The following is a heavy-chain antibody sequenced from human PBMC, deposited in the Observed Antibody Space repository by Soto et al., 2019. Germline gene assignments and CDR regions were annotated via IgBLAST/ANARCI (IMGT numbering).Heavy chain of an antibody. J-gene: IGHJ4*02. V-gene: IGHV3-33*01. CDR2: MWFDGRSE. CDR1: GFTFNNYF. Sequence: GGSLRLSCAASGFTFNNYFMHWVRQAPGQGLEWVAYMWFDGRSEGYADSVKGRFTISRDNTRNTLDLQMNNLRVEDTAVYYCVSAYGGIDFDYWGQGTLVTVSS. CDR3: VSAYGGIDFDY. D-gene: IGHD4-17*01.